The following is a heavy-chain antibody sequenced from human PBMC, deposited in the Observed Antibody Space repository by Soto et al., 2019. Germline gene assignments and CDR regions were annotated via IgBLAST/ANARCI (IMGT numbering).Heavy chain of an antibody. J-gene: IGHJ4*02. CDR2: ISSSSSTI. V-gene: IGHV3-48*01. CDR3: ARELSGGGGNYFDY. D-gene: IGHD3-16*01. CDR1: GFTFSSYS. Sequence: GGSLRLSCAASGFTFSSYSMNWVRQAPGKGLEWVSYISSSSSTIYYADSVKGRFTISRDNAKNSLYLQMNSLRAEDTAVYYCARELSGGGGNYFDYWGQGTLVTVSS.